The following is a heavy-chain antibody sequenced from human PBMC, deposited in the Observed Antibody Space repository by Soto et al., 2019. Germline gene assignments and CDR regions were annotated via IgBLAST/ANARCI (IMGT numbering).Heavy chain of an antibody. Sequence: GGSLRLSCAASGFTFDDYAMHWVRQAPGKGLEWVSGISWNSGSIGYADSVKGRFTISRDNAKNSLYLQMNSLRAEDTALYYCAKGTVTVYYYYYMDVWGKGTTVTVSS. CDR1: GFTFDDYA. CDR3: AKGTVTVYYYYYMDV. D-gene: IGHD4-4*01. J-gene: IGHJ6*03. CDR2: ISWNSGSI. V-gene: IGHV3-9*01.